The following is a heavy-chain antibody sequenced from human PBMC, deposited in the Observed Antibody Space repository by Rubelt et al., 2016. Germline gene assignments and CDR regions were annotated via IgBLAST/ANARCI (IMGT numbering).Heavy chain of an antibody. D-gene: IGHD3-10*01. Sequence: GLEWVSVITVGGTTTYYADSVKGRFTISRDDYKNTLHLEMNSLRAEDTAVYYCAKVFAYGSVSFGRYLDLWGRGTLVTVSS. CDR2: ITVGGTTT. J-gene: IGHJ2*01. V-gene: IGHV3-23*01. CDR3: AKVFAYGSVSFGRYLDL.